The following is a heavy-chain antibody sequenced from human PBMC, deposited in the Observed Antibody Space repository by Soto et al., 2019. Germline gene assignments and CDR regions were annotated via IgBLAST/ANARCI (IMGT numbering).Heavy chain of an antibody. CDR1: GFTFSTYA. CDR3: AKHYIGGSFDV. CDR2: ISSDGDST. Sequence: GGSLRLSCAASGFTFSTYAMSWVRQAPGKGLEWVSSISSDGDSTNYADSVKGRFTISRDSSKNTVHLQMNSLGAEDTALYYCAKHYIGGSFDVWGQGTLVTVSS. D-gene: IGHD3-16*01. J-gene: IGHJ3*01. V-gene: IGHV3-23*01.